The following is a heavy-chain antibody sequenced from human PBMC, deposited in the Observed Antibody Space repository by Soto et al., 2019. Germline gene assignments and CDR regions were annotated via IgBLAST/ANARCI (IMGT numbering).Heavy chain of an antibody. V-gene: IGHV3-7*04. Sequence: EVQLVESGGGLVQPGGSLRLSCAASGFTFSSYWMSWVRQAPGKGLEWVANIKQDGSEKYYVDSVKGRFTISRDNAKNSLYLQMNRLRAEDTAVYYCARDVTGYYYGSGSYYDIDAFDIWGQGTMVTVSS. CDR1: GFTFSSYW. J-gene: IGHJ3*02. D-gene: IGHD3-10*01. CDR2: IKQDGSEK. CDR3: ARDVTGYYYGSGSYYDIDAFDI.